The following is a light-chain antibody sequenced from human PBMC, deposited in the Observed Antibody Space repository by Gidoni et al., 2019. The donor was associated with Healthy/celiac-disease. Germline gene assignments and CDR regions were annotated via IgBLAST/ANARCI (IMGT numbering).Light chain of an antibody. CDR3: QQRSNWPFT. Sequence: IVLTQAPATLSVSPGERATLSCRASQSVSSYLAWYQQKPGQAPRLLFYVAANRAPGIPARFSGSGSGTVFTPTSSSLEPEVFAVYYCQQRSNWPFTFXGXTKVEIK. V-gene: IGKV3-11*01. CDR1: QSVSSY. J-gene: IGKJ4*01. CDR2: VAA.